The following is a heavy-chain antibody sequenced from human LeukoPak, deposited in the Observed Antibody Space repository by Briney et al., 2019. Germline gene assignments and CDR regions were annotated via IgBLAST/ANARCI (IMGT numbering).Heavy chain of an antibody. J-gene: IGHJ6*03. CDR1: GGSISSYY. D-gene: IGHD3-3*01. V-gene: IGHV4-59*12. CDR2: IYYSGST. Sequence: SETLSLTCTVPGGSISSYYWSWIRQPPGKGLEWIGNIYYSGSTNYNPSLKSRVTISVDTSKNQFSLKLSSVTAADTAVYYCARGYEVPALRFLEWFSHYYYMDVWGKGTTVTVSS. CDR3: ARGYEVPALRFLEWFSHYYYMDV.